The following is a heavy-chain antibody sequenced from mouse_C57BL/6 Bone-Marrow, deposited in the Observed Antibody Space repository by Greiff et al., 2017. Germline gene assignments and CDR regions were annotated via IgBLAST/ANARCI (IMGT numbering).Heavy chain of an antibody. J-gene: IGHJ2*01. D-gene: IGHD1-1*01. CDR3: ARIYYYGNRNY. CDR2: IYPRDGST. CDR1: GYTFTSYD. Sequence: QVQLQQSGPELVKPGASVKLSCKASGYTFTSYDINWVKQRHGQGLEWIGWIYPRDGSTKYNEKFKGKATLTVETSSSTVYLELHSLTSEDSAVYFGARIYYYGNRNYWGQGTTLTVSS. V-gene: IGHV1-85*01.